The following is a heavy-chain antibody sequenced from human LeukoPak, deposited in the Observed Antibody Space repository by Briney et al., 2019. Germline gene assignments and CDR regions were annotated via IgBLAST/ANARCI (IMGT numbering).Heavy chain of an antibody. CDR1: GYTFTGYY. V-gene: IGHV1-2*02. CDR2: INPNSGGT. CDR3: ARGSPAATPFDY. Sequence: ASVKVSCKASGYTFTGYYMHWVRQAPGQGLEWVGWINPNSGGTNYAQKFQGRVTMTRDTSISTAYMELSRLRSDDTAVYYCARGSPAATPFDYWGQGTLVTVSS. J-gene: IGHJ4*02. D-gene: IGHD2-15*01.